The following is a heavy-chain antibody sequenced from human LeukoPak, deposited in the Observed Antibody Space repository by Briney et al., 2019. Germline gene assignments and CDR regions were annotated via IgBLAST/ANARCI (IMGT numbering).Heavy chain of an antibody. Sequence: GGSLRLSCEVSGFTFSAYWMHWVRQAPGKGPVWVAYINNDGSDTRYADAVRGRFTISRDNARSTLALQMNSLRAEDTAVYYCARDYGDYGSANWGQGSLVTVSS. CDR2: INNDGSDT. J-gene: IGHJ4*02. CDR3: ARDYGDYGSAN. D-gene: IGHD4-17*01. V-gene: IGHV3-74*01. CDR1: GFTFSAYW.